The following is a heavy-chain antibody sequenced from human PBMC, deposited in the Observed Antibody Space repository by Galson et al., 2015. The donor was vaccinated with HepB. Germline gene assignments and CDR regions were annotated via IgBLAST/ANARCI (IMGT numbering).Heavy chain of an antibody. CDR3: ARDEVVPAAVLGYGMDV. V-gene: IGHV3-7*03. CDR1: GFTFSSYW. Sequence: SLRLSCAASGFTFSSYWMSWVRQAPGKGLEWVANIEQDGSEKYYVDSVKGRFTISRDNAKNSLYLQMNSLRAEDTAVYYCARDEVVPAAVLGYGMDVWGQGTTVTVSS. D-gene: IGHD2-2*01. J-gene: IGHJ6*02. CDR2: IEQDGSEK.